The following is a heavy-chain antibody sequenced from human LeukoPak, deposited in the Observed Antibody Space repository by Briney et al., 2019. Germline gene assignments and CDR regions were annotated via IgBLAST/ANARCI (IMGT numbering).Heavy chain of an antibody. D-gene: IGHD3-10*01. CDR1: GGSFSGYY. CDR3: ARGLHTRYGSGSYYRPTRYYFDY. Sequence: SETLSLTCAVYGGSFSGYYWSWIRQPPGKGLEWIGEINHSGSTNYTPSLKSRVTISVGTSKNQFSLKLSSVTAADTAVYYCARGLHTRYGSGSYYRPTRYYFDYWGQGTLVTVSS. V-gene: IGHV4-34*01. J-gene: IGHJ4*02. CDR2: INHSGST.